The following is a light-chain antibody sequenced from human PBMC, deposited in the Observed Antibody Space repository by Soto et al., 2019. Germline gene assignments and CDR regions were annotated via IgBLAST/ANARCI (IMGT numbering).Light chain of an antibody. CDR2: EVS. CDR1: SSDVGGYNY. V-gene: IGLV2-14*01. J-gene: IGLJ1*01. CDR3: RSYASRSPCV. Sequence: QSALTQPASVSGSPGQSITISCTGTSSDVGGYNYVSWYQQHPGTAPKLMIYEVSNRPSRVSGRFSGSKSGNTASLTISGLQADDEADYSCRSYASRSPCVFGPGTKVTVL.